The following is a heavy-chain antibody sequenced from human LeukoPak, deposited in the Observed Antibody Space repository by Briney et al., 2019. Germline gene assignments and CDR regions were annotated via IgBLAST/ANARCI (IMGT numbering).Heavy chain of an antibody. J-gene: IGHJ4*02. V-gene: IGHV4-38-2*02. Sequence: SETLSLTCTVSGYSISSGYYWGWIRQPPGKGLEWIGSIYHSGSTYYNPSLKSRVTISVDTSKNQFSLKLSSVTAADTAVYYCARDSHSSGWYIPDYWGQGTLVTVSS. CDR1: GYSISSGYY. D-gene: IGHD6-19*01. CDR2: IYHSGST. CDR3: ARDSHSSGWYIPDY.